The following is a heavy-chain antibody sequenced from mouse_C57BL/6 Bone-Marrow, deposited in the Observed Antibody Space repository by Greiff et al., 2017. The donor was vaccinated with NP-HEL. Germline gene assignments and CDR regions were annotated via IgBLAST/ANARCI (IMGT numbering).Heavy chain of an antibody. CDR3: ARRRDFYGNFFAY. V-gene: IGHV1-7*01. CDR1: GYTFTSYW. D-gene: IGHD2-1*01. CDR2: INPSSGYT. J-gene: IGHJ3*01. Sequence: QVQLQQSGAELAKPGASVKLSCKASGYTFTSYWMHWVQQRPGQGLEWIGYINPSSGYTKYNQKFKDKATLTADKSSSTAYMQLSSLTYEDSAVYYCARRRDFYGNFFAYWGQGTLVTVSA.